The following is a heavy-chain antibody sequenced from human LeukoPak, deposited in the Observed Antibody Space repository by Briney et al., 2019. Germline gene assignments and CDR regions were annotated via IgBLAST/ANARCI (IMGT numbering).Heavy chain of an antibody. V-gene: IGHV3-23*01. J-gene: IGHJ4*02. CDR3: GRDWKLDY. CDR1: GFTFSNYA. CDR2: ISDDGGDT. D-gene: IGHD1-1*01. Sequence: PGGSLRLSCAASGFTFSNYAMSWVRQAPGKGLEWVSAISDDGGDTKYAESVKGRFTISRDNSRNRLYLQMNSLRVEDTAIYYCGRDWKLDYWGQGILVIVSS.